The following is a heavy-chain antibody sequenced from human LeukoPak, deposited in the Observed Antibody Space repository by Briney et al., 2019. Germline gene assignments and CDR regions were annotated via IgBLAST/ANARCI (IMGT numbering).Heavy chain of an antibody. CDR2: INPSGGST. Sequence: GASVKVSCKASGYTFTSYYMHWVRQAPGQGLEWMGIINPSGGSTSYAQKFQGRVTMTRDMSTSTVYMELSSLRSEDTAVYYCARGPIAAAGHTLFDYWGQGTLVTVSS. D-gene: IGHD6-13*01. J-gene: IGHJ4*02. CDR3: ARGPIAAAGHTLFDY. CDR1: GYTFTSYY. V-gene: IGHV1-46*01.